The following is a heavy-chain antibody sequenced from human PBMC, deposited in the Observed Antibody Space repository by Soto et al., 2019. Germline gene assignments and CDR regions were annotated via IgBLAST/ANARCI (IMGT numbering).Heavy chain of an antibody. D-gene: IGHD3-3*01. J-gene: IGHJ4*02. CDR2: ISDYNSNT. CDR1: GYTFNSFG. CDR3: AGYFWSGRLPYHFDF. Sequence: QVPLVQSGPEVKKPGASVKVSCKGSGYTFNSFGISWVRQAPGQGLEWMGWISDYNSNTKYAQKFQGRVTMTTDTSTSTAYMGLRSLRSDDTAVYYCAGYFWSGRLPYHFDFWGQGTLVTVSS. V-gene: IGHV1-18*01.